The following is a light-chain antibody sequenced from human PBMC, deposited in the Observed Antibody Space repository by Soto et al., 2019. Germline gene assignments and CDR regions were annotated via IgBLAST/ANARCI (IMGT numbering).Light chain of an antibody. CDR3: SSYTSSSILYV. CDR2: DVS. J-gene: IGLJ1*01. CDR1: SSDVGGYNY. Sequence: QSALTQPASVSGSPGQSITISCTGTSSDVGGYNYVSWYQQHLGKAPKLMIYDVSNRPSGVSNRFSGSKSGNTASLTISGLQAEDEADYYCSSYTSSSILYVFGTGTKLTVL. V-gene: IGLV2-14*01.